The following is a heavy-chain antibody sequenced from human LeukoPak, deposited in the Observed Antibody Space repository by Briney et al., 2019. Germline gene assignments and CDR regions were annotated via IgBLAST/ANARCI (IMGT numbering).Heavy chain of an antibody. CDR2: ISYDGSNK. CDR3: ARDNGYKRYFDY. Sequence: PGGPLRLSCAAFGFTLSSYAMHWVRQAPGKGLGWVALISYDGSNKYYADSVKGRFTISRDNSKNTLYLQVNSLRAEDTAVYYCARDNGYKRYFDYWGQGTLVTVSS. D-gene: IGHD5-24*01. J-gene: IGHJ4*02. V-gene: IGHV3-30*04. CDR1: GFTLSSYA.